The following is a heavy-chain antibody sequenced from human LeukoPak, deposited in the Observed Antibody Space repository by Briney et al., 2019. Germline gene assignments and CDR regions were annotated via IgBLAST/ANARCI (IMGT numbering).Heavy chain of an antibody. V-gene: IGHV1-46*01. D-gene: IGHD3-9*01. J-gene: IGHJ4*02. CDR1: GYTFTGYY. Sequence: ASVKVSCKASGYTFTGYYMHWVRQAPGQGLEWMGIINPSGGSTSYAQKFQGRVTMTRDTSTSTAYMELSSLRSEDTAVYYCATGDPYDILTGYYFFYWGQGTLVTVSS. CDR3: ATGDPYDILTGYYFFY. CDR2: INPSGGST.